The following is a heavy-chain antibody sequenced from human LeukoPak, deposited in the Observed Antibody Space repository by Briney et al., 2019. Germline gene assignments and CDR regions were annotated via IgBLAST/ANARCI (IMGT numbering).Heavy chain of an antibody. D-gene: IGHD3-9*01. CDR2: IWYDGSNK. Sequence: GGSLRLSCAASGFTFSSYGMHWVRQAPGKGLEWVAGIWYDGSNKYYADSVKGRFNISRDNSKNTLYLQINSLRAENTAVYYCAREEGHILTGFDYWGQGTLVTVSS. V-gene: IGHV3-33*01. CDR3: AREEGHILTGFDY. J-gene: IGHJ4*02. CDR1: GFTFSSYG.